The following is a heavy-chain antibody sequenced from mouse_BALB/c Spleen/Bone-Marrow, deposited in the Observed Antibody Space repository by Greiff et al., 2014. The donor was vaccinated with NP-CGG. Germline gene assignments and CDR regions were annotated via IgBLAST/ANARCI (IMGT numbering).Heavy chain of an antibody. CDR2: IYPYNGDT. D-gene: IGHD2-3*01. Sequence: EVQLQQSGPELVKPGASVRISCKASGYTFTDYNMHWVKQSHGKSLEWIGYIYPYNGDTVYKQKFKSKATLTVDNSSSAANMELRSLTSEDSAVYYCARGAAYGYYLGLAYWGQGTLVTVSA. CDR1: GYTFTDYN. CDR3: ARGAAYGYYLGLAY. J-gene: IGHJ3*01. V-gene: IGHV1S29*02.